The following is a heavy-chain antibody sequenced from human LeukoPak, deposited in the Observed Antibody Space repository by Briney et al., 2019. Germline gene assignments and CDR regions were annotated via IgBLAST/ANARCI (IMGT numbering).Heavy chain of an antibody. V-gene: IGHV1-69*04. Sequence: ASVKVSCKASGGTFSSYAISWVRQAPGQGLEWMGRIIPIFGIANYAQKFQGRVTITADKSTSTAYMELSSLRSEDTAVYYCARDPNNWNPNWFDPWGQGTLVTVSS. CDR1: GGTFSSYA. CDR3: ARDPNNWNPNWFDP. J-gene: IGHJ5*02. CDR2: IIPIFGIA. D-gene: IGHD1-20*01.